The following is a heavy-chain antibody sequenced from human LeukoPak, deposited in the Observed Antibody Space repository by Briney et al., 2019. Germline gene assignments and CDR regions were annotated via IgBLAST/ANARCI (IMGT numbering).Heavy chain of an antibody. D-gene: IGHD3-22*01. CDR3: ARDGLIGRDAFDI. CDR2: IRYDGSHN. J-gene: IGHJ3*02. Sequence: GGSLRLSCAASGFTFSSYGMHWVRQAPGKGLEWVAFIRYDGSHNYYADSVKGRFTISRDNAKNTLYLQMNSLRAEDTAVYYCARDGLIGRDAFDIWGQGTMVTVSS. CDR1: GFTFSSYG. V-gene: IGHV3-30*02.